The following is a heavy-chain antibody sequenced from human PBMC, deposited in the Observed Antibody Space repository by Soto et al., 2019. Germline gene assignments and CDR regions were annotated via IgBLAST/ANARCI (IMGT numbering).Heavy chain of an antibody. V-gene: IGHV1-69*12. CDR2: IIPIFGTA. CDR1: GGTFSSYA. CDR3: AKGRGERELHSDEYFQH. D-gene: IGHD1-7*01. J-gene: IGHJ1*01. Sequence: QVQLVQSGAEVKKPGSSVKVSCKASGGTFSSYAISWVRQAPGQGLEWMGGIIPIFGTANYAQKFQGRVTITADESTSXXYMELSSLRSEDTAVYYCAKGRGERELHSDEYFQHWSQGTLVTVSS.